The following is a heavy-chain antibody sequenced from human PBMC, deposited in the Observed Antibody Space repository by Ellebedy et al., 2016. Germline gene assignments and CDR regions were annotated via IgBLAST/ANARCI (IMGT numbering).Heavy chain of an antibody. V-gene: IGHV4-34*01. Sequence: SETLSLTXAVYGGSFSGYYWSWIRQPPGKGLEWIGEINHSGSTNYNPSLKSRVTISVDTSKNQFSLKLSSVTAADTAVYYCARRGTSSPWDVWGQGTTVTVSS. CDR2: INHSGST. J-gene: IGHJ6*02. CDR3: ARRGTSSPWDV. CDR1: GGSFSGYY. D-gene: IGHD3-16*01.